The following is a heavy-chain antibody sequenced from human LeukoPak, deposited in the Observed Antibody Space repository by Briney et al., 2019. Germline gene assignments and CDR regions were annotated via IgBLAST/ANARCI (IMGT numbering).Heavy chain of an antibody. J-gene: IGHJ6*03. V-gene: IGHV3-30*02. Sequence: PGGSLKLSCVASGFMFSGSGMHWVRQAPGKGLEWVTFIRGDRSNEEYIDSVRGRLTISRDNSKNTLYLQMDSLRVEDTAVYYCAKALGGVNYYYMDVWGKGTTVIVSS. CDR1: GFMFSGSG. CDR2: IRGDRSNE. D-gene: IGHD3-16*01. CDR3: AKALGGVNYYYMDV.